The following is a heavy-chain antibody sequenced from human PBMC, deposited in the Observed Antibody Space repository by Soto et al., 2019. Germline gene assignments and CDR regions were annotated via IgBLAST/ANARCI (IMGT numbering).Heavy chain of an antibody. Sequence: QVQLVESGGGVVQPGRSLRLSCAASGFTFSSYGMHWVRQAPGKGLEWVAVIWYDGSNKYYGDSVKGRFTISRDNSKNTLYLQMNSLRAEDTAVYFCARFSSSWYGRIDYWGQGTLVTVSS. CDR1: GFTFSSYG. J-gene: IGHJ4*02. CDR3: ARFSSSWYGRIDY. CDR2: IWYDGSNK. D-gene: IGHD6-13*01. V-gene: IGHV3-33*01.